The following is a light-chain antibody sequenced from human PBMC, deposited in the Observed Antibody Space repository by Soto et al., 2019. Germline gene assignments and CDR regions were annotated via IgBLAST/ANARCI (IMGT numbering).Light chain of an antibody. CDR2: EVN. J-gene: IGLJ1*01. V-gene: IGLV2-23*02. CDR3: CSSGGSTSYD. Sequence: QSALTQPASVSGSPGQSITISCTGTSSNVGSYKLVSWYQQHPGKAPKLMIFEVNKRPSGVSNRFSGSKSGNTASLTISGLKVEDEADYYGCSSGGSTSYDFATGAKVTV. CDR1: SSNVGSYKL.